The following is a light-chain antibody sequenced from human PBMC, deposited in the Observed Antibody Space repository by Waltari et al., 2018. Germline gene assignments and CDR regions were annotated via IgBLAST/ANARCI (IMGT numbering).Light chain of an antibody. Sequence: QSVLTQPPSVSGAPGPRVTISCTGSGSNIGAGYDVHWYHQLPRAAPKLLIYGSPSRPLGVPDRFLGSTSGTSAFLAITGLQAEDEADYYCQSYDTTLSVVFGGGTKLTVL. CDR3: QSYDTTLSVV. CDR1: GSNIGAGYD. V-gene: IGLV1-40*01. CDR2: GSP. J-gene: IGLJ3*02.